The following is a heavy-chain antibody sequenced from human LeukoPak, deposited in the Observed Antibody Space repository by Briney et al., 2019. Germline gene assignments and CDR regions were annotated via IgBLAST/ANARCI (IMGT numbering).Heavy chain of an antibody. Sequence: PGGSLRLSCAASGFTFSSYWMNWVRQAPGKGLEWVANIKQDGSEKYYVDSVKGRFTISRDNAKNSLYLQMNSLRAEDTAVYYCARSRKNTYMQSYYYGVDVWGQGTTVTVSS. V-gene: IGHV3-7*05. CDR3: ARSRKNTYMQSYYYGVDV. D-gene: IGHD2/OR15-2a*01. CDR1: GFTFSSYW. CDR2: IKQDGSEK. J-gene: IGHJ6*02.